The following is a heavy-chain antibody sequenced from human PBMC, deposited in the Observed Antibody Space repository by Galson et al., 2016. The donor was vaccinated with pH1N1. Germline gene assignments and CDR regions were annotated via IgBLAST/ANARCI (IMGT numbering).Heavy chain of an antibody. V-gene: IGHV3-7*01. CDR1: GLTFNNYW. CDR2: INQDGTEL. Sequence: SLRLSCAASGLTFNNYWMQWVRQAPGKGLEWVANINQDGTELYYGNSVKGRFTISRDNAKNSLLLQMSGLRVEDTAVYYCARRYFDSWGQGTLVTVSS. J-gene: IGHJ4*02. CDR3: ARRYFDS.